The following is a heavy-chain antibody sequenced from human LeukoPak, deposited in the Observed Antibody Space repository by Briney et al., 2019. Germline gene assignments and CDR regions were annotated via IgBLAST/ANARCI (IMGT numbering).Heavy chain of an antibody. V-gene: IGHV3-33*03. CDR2: IWYDGSNK. J-gene: IGHJ3*02. Sequence: GGSLRLSCAASGFTFSSYGMHWVRQAPGKGLEWVAVIWYDGSNKYYADSVKGRFTISRDNAKNSLYLQMNSLRAEDTAVYYCARSFDIWGQGTMVTVSS. CDR1: GFTFSSYG. CDR3: ARSFDI.